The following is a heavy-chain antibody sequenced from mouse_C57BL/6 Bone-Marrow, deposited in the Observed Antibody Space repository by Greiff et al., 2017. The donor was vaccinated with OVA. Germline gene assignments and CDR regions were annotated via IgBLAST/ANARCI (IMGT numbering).Heavy chain of an antibody. CDR2: IDPETGGT. J-gene: IGHJ3*01. CDR1: GYTFTDYE. V-gene: IGHV1-15*01. CDR3: TRDRYYYGLAY. D-gene: IGHD1-1*01. Sequence: QVQLQQSGAELVRPGASVTLSCKASGYTFTDYEMHWVKQTPVHGLAWIGAIDPETGGTAYNQKFKGKAILTADKSSSTAYMELRSLTSEDSAVYYCTRDRYYYGLAYWGQGTLVTVSA.